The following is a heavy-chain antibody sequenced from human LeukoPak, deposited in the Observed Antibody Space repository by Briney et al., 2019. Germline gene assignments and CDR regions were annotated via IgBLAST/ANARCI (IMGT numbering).Heavy chain of an antibody. D-gene: IGHD2-8*01. Sequence: SQTLSLTCTFSGGSLSSGGYYWRCIRQHPEKGLEWIGYIYYSGSTYYNPSLKGRVTISVDTSKNQFSLKLSSVTAAGTALDCCALYQSAGLSHWYFDLWGRGTGVTVST. CDR3: ALYQSAGLSHWYFDL. CDR1: GGSLSSGGYY. CDR2: IYYSGST. J-gene: IGHJ2*01. V-gene: IGHV4-31*03.